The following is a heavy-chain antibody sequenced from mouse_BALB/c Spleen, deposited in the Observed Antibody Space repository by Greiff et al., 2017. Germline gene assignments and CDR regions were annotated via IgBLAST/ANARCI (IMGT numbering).Heavy chain of an antibody. CDR2: ISSGGST. CDR3: ARDYYGYFDV. Sequence: EVKVVESGGGLVKPGGSLKLSCAASGFTFSSYAMSWVRQTPEKRLEWVASISSGGSTYYPDSVKGRFTISRDNARNILYLQMSSLRSEDTAMYYCARDYYGYFDVWGAGTTVTVSS. CDR1: GFTFSSYA. J-gene: IGHJ1*01. V-gene: IGHV5-6-5*01.